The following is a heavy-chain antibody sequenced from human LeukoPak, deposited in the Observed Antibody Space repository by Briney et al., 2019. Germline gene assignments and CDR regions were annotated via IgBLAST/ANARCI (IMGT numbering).Heavy chain of an antibody. CDR2: IYYSGST. D-gene: IGHD2-15*01. V-gene: IGHV4-59*01. CDR3: ARGPGLRCSGGSCYFDK. Sequence: SETLSLTCTVSGGSISSYYWSWIRQPPGKGLEWIGYIYYSGSTNYNPSLKSRVTISVDTSKNQFSLKLSSVTAADTAVYYCARGPGLRCSGGSCYFDKWGQGTLVTVSS. CDR1: GGSISSYY. J-gene: IGHJ4*02.